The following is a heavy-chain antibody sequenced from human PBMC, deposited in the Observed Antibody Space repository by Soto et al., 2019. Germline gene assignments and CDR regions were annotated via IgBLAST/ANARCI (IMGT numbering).Heavy chain of an antibody. CDR2: INSRSSYI. V-gene: IGHV3-21*01. CDR1: RXPLGSYS. D-gene: IGHD3-22*01. J-gene: IGHJ4*02. CDR3: AISYYYYDRSGYYYFDY. Sequence: RRLASAVSRXPLGSYSVDWVRQAPGKGLEWVSPINSRSSYIYYADSVNRRFTISIHKANNSLYLQMNSLGAEDTTVYYCAISYYYYDRSGYYYFDYRGQGTLVTVSS.